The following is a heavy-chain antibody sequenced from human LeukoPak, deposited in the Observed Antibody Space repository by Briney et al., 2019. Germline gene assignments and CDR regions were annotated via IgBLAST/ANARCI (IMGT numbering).Heavy chain of an antibody. CDR3: ARLPAYHLDV. CDR1: GGSISSYY. CDR2: IYYSGST. V-gene: IGHV4-59*08. Sequence: SETLSLTCTVSGGSISSYYWSWIRQPPGKGLEWIGYIYYSGSTNYNPSLKSRVTISVDTSKNQFSLKLSSVTAADTAAYYCARLPAYHLDVWGQGTTVTVSS. J-gene: IGHJ6*02. D-gene: IGHD2-21*01.